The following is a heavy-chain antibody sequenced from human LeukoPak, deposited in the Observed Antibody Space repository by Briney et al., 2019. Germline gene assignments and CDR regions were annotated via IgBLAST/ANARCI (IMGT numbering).Heavy chain of an antibody. V-gene: IGHV1-24*01. Sequence: ASVKVSCKVSGYTPSEVSMHWVRQPPGKGLEWMGGFSPENGEAVYAQKFQGRVTMTEDTSTDTATMDLSSLRSEDTAVYFCATYLSSSSSLFDYWGQGTLITVSS. CDR2: FSPENGEA. CDR1: GYTPSEVS. D-gene: IGHD6-6*01. J-gene: IGHJ4*02. CDR3: ATYLSSSSSLFDY.